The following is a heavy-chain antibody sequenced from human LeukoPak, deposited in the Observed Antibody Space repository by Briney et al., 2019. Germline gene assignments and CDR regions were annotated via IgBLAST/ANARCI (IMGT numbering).Heavy chain of an antibody. CDR1: GFTFSSYA. J-gene: IGHJ6*04. V-gene: IGHV3-30*01. CDR2: XXXXXSNK. CDR3: ARDLYSSGWEDYYYYYGMDV. Sequence: TGRSLRLSCAASGFTFSSYAMHWVRQAPGKGXXXXXXXXXXXSNKYYADSVKGRFTISGDNSKNTLYLQMNSLRAEDTAVYYCARDLYSSGWEDYYYYYGMDVWGKGTTVTVSS. D-gene: IGHD6-19*01.